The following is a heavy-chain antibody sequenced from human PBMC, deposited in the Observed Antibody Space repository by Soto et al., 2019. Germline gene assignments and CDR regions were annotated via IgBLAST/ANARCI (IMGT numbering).Heavy chain of an antibody. J-gene: IGHJ3*01. CDR1: EITFSSYA. Sequence: GGSLRLSCAASEITFSSYATSWVRQAPGKGLEWVSGISGSSGRTSSADSVKGRFTISRDNSKNTLYLQMNSLRADDTAVYYCAKGPLLFSSGTDAFDVWGRGTMVTVSS. V-gene: IGHV3-23*01. CDR2: ISGSSGRT. CDR3: AKGPLLFSSGTDAFDV.